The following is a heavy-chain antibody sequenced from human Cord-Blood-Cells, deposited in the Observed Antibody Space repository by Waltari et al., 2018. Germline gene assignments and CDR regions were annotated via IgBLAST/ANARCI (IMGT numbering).Heavy chain of an antibody. CDR1: GFTFSRYW. CDR3: ARSYYDSSGYFDY. J-gene: IGHJ4*02. V-gene: IGHV3-7*01. D-gene: IGHD3-22*01. Sequence: EVQLVESGGGLVQPGGSLRLSCAASGFTFSRYWMSWVRPAPGKGLEWVANIKQDGSEKYYVDSVKGRFTISRDNAKNSLYLQMNSLRAEDTAVYYCARSYYDSSGYFDYWGQGTLVTVSS. CDR2: IKQDGSEK.